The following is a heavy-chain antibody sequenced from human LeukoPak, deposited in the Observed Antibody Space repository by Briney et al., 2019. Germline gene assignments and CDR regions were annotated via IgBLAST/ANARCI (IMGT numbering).Heavy chain of an antibody. V-gene: IGHV4-31*03. J-gene: IGHJ4*02. CDR3: ARVATGAFDY. D-gene: IGHD1-14*01. Sequence: PSETLSLTCTVSGDSISSGGYYWSWIRQHPGKGLEWIGYIYYSGSTYYNPSLKSRVTISVDTSKNQFSLKPSSVTAADTAVYYCARVATGAFDYWGQGTLVTVSS. CDR1: GDSISSGGYY. CDR2: IYYSGST.